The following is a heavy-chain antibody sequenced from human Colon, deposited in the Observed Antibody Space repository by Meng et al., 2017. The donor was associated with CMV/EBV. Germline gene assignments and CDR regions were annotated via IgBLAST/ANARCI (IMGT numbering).Heavy chain of an antibody. V-gene: IGHV3-11*05. CDR2: ISGSSTDI. Sequence: QVHLGEVGGALVKPGGCLSLSCAASGFTFSDYYMSWIRQAPGKGPEWVSYISGSSTDIKYVDSVKGRFTISRDNAKNSLYLQMNSLRADDTAVYYCSRDPRTLDYWGQGTLVTVSS. CDR1: GFTFSDYY. CDR3: SRDPRTLDY. J-gene: IGHJ4*02.